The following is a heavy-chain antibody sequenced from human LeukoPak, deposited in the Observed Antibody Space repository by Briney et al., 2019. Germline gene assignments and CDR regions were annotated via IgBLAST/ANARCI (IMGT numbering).Heavy chain of an antibody. Sequence: GRSLRLSCAASGFTFDDYAMHWVRQAPGKSLEWVSGISWNSGSIGYADSVKGRFTISRDNAKNSLYLQMNSLRAGGTALYYCAKDMRYSSSWYGDFDYWGQGTLVTVSS. V-gene: IGHV3-9*01. J-gene: IGHJ4*02. CDR1: GFTFDDYA. D-gene: IGHD6-13*01. CDR3: AKDMRYSSSWYGDFDY. CDR2: ISWNSGSI.